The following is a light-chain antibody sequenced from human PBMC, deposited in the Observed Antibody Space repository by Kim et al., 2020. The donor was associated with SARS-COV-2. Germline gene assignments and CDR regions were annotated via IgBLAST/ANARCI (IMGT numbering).Light chain of an antibody. CDR3: QQYYSTPLT. CDR2: WAS. V-gene: IGKV4-1*01. Sequence: DIVMTQSPDSLAVSLGERATINCKSSQSVLYSSNNKNYLAWYQQKPGQPPKLLIYWASTRESGVPDRFSGSGSGTDFTLTISSLQAEDVAVYYCQQYYSTPLTFVGGTKVDI. CDR1: QSVLYSSNNKNY. J-gene: IGKJ4*01.